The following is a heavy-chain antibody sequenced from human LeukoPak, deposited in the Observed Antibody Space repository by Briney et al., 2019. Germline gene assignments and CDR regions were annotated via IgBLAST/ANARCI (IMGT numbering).Heavy chain of an antibody. CDR3: GRDMDV. Sequence: GGSLRLSCAASGFTFSNYWMTWVRQAPGKGLEWVANIKEGGSEKYYMDCVKGRFTISRDNAKNSLYLQMNSLRAEDTAVYYCGRDMDVWGQGTTVTVSS. J-gene: IGHJ6*02. V-gene: IGHV3-7*03. CDR1: GFTFSNYW. CDR2: IKEGGSEK.